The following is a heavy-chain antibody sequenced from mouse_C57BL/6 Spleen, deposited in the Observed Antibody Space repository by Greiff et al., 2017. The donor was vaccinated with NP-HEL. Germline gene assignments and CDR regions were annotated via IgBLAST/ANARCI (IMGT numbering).Heavy chain of an antibody. D-gene: IGHD2-5*01. CDR1: GYTFTSYW. CDR3: ASGIWSNYEAY. V-gene: IGHV1-7*01. CDR2: INPSSGYT. J-gene: IGHJ3*01. Sequence: QVQLKESGAELAKPGASVKLSCKASGYTFTSYWMHWVKQRPGQGLEWIGYINPSSGYTKYNQKFKDKATLTADKSSSTAYMQLSSLTYEDSAVYYGASGIWSNYEAYWGQGTLVTVSA.